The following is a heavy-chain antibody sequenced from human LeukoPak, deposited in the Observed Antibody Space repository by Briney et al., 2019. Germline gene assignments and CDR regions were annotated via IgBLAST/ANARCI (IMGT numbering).Heavy chain of an antibody. J-gene: IGHJ4*02. Sequence: PSETLSLTCTVSGDSISSGDYYWSWIRQPAGKGLEWIGRISSSGSTNYNPSLKSRVTISVDTSKNQFSLKLSSVTAADTAVYYCARRDSSGYYGDYWGQGTLVTVSS. CDR1: GDSISSGDYY. CDR2: ISSSGST. CDR3: ARRDSSGYYGDY. V-gene: IGHV4-61*02. D-gene: IGHD3-22*01.